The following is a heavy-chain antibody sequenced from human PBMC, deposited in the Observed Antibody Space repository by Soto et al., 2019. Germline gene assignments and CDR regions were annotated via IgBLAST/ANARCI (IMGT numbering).Heavy chain of an antibody. CDR1: GYTFTDYG. J-gene: IGHJ4*02. CDR3: ARVGAYCTGSSCFDY. V-gene: IGHV1-18*01. Sequence: QVPLVQSGAEVKKPGASVKVSCRASGYTFTDYGISWVRQAPGQGLEWMGWISAYNGNADYAQNLQGRVTMTTDTSTSRGYMELRGLRSDDTAVYYCARVGAYCTGSSCFDYWGQGTLVTVSS. CDR2: ISAYNGNA. D-gene: IGHD2-8*02.